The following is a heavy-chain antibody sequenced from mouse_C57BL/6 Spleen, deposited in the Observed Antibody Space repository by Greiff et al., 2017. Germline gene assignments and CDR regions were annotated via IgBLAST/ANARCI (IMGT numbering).Heavy chain of an antibody. CDR3: ARSGDGYYLYAMDY. J-gene: IGHJ4*01. CDR2: IHPNSGST. D-gene: IGHD2-3*01. CDR1: GYTFTSYW. V-gene: IGHV1-64*01. Sequence: QVQLQQPGAELVKPGASVKLSCKASGYTFTSYWMHWVQQRPGKGLEWIGMIHPNSGSTNSNEKFKGKATLTIDKYSSTAYLQLRSRTSEDSAVYYYARSGDGYYLYAMDYWGQGTSVTVSS.